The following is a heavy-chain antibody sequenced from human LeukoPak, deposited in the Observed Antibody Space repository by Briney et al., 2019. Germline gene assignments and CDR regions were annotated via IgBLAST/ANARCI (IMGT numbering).Heavy chain of an antibody. CDR3: AKEGLVQGPFDY. Sequence: GGSLRLSCAASGFTFSSNYMSWVRQAPGKGLEWVSVIYSGGSTYYADSVKGRFTISRDNSKNTLYLQMNSLRAEDTAVYYCAKEGLVQGPFDYWGQGTLVTVSS. V-gene: IGHV3-66*01. CDR2: IYSGGST. D-gene: IGHD6-19*01. CDR1: GFTFSSNY. J-gene: IGHJ4*02.